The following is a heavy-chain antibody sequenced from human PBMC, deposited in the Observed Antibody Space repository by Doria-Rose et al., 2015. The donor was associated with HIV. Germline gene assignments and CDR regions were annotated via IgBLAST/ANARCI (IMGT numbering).Heavy chain of an antibody. J-gene: IGHJ6*02. CDR2: IHHSGST. V-gene: IGHV4-34*01. D-gene: IGHD1-1*01. Sequence: QVQLQESGPGLVKPSETLSLTCAVFGGSFSGYYWSWIRQPPGKGLEWIGEIHHSGSTNYNTSLKSRVTIALDTSKNLFSLKLSSVTAADTAVYYCARGLLRGGWNDVDYYYGMDVWGQGTTVTVSS. CDR3: ARGLLRGGWNDVDYYYGMDV. CDR1: GGSFSGYY.